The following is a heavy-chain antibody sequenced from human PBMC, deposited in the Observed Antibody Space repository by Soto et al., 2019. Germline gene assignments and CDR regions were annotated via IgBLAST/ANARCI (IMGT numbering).Heavy chain of an antibody. V-gene: IGHV3-23*01. CDR1: GFTFSSYA. CDR3: ARAARTFDY. D-gene: IGHD6-6*01. CDR2: ISSSGGST. Sequence: GGSLRLSCAASGFTFSSYAMTWVRQAPGKGLEWVSAISSSGGSTYYADSVKGRFTISRDNSKNTLYLQMNSLRVEDTAIYYCARAARTFDYWGQGTLVTVYS. J-gene: IGHJ4*02.